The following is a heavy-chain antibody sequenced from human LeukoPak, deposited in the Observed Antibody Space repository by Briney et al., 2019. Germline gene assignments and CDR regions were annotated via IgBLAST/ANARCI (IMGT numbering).Heavy chain of an antibody. D-gene: IGHD6-19*01. CDR1: GYTFSGYY. J-gene: IGHJ6*03. CDR3: ARAYSSGWYYYYYYMDV. CDR2: INTNIGGT. V-gene: IGHV1-2*02. Sequence: AASVKVSCKASGYTFSGYYMHWVRQAPGQGLEWMGWINTNIGGTNYAQKFQGRVTMTRDTSISTAYMELSRLRSDDTAVYYCARAYSSGWYYYYYYMDVWGKGTTVTVSS.